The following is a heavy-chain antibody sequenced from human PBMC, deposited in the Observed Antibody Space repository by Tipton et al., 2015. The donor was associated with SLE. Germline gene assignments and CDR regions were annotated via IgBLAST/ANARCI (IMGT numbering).Heavy chain of an antibody. J-gene: IGHJ6*03. Sequence: TLSLTCTVSGGSISNFYWSWIRQPPGKGLEWIGYIYYSGSTNYNPSLRSRVTMSLDMSKNQFSLKLSSVTAADTAVYYCAGDRGIAARPSYYYYYMDVWGKGTTVTVSS. CDR2: IYYSGST. V-gene: IGHV4-59*01. CDR1: GGSISNFY. D-gene: IGHD6-6*01. CDR3: AGDRGIAARPSYYYYYMDV.